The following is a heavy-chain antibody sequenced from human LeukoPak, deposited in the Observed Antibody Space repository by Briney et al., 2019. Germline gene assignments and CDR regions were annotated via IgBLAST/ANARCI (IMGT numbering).Heavy chain of an antibody. Sequence: GASVKVSCKASGYTFTSYGISWVRQAPGQGLEWMGWISAYNGNTNYAQKLQGRVTMTTDTSTSTAYMELRSLRSDDTAVYYCAREYSSSSVGAFDIWGQGTMVTVSS. CDR3: AREYSSSSVGAFDI. J-gene: IGHJ3*02. CDR2: ISAYNGNT. V-gene: IGHV1-18*01. CDR1: GYTFTSYG. D-gene: IGHD6-6*01.